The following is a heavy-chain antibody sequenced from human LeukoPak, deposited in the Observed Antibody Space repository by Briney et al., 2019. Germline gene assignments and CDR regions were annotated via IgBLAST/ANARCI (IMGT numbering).Heavy chain of an antibody. J-gene: IGHJ4*02. D-gene: IGHD4-17*01. V-gene: IGHV1-18*01. Sequence: GASVKVSCKASGYTFTKYGITWVRQAPGEGLDRMGWISADNGNRNYAQKVQDRVTLATDTSTSTAYMELTDLRLGDTAVYYCARAQSDFGDFSMCDFWGQGTLVTVSS. CDR1: GYTFTKYG. CDR3: ARAQSDFGDFSMCDF. CDR2: ISADNGNR.